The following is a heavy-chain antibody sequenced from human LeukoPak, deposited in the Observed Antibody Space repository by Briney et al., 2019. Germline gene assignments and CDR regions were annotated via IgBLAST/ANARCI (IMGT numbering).Heavy chain of an antibody. J-gene: IGHJ4*02. V-gene: IGHV3-23*01. CDR2: ISGSGGST. Sequence: GGSLRLSCAASGFTFSNYAMSWVRQAPGKGLEWVSAISGSGGSTYYADSVKGRFTISRDNSKNTLYLQMNSLRAEDTAVYYCAKDFLGATNPFDYWGQGTLVTVSS. CDR1: GFTFSNYA. CDR3: AKDFLGATNPFDY. D-gene: IGHD1-26*01.